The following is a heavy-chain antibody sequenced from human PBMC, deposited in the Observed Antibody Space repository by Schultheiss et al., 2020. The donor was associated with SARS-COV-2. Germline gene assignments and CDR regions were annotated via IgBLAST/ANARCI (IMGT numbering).Heavy chain of an antibody. D-gene: IGHD6-19*01. Sequence: SQTLSLTCPVSGGSISSGGYYWSWIRQHPGKGLEWTGYIYYSGSTYYNPSLKSRVSISVDTSKNQFSLKLSSVTAADTAVYYCARRSDISGWYGGGAYYYYYMDVWGKGTTVTVSS. V-gene: IGHV4-31*03. CDR1: GGSISSGGYY. CDR3: ARRSDISGWYGGGAYYYYYMDV. CDR2: IYYSGST. J-gene: IGHJ6*03.